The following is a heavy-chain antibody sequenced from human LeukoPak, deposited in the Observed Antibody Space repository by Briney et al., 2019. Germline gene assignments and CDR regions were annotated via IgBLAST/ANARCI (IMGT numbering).Heavy chain of an antibody. CDR2: INEYGGVK. D-gene: IGHD2-2*01. Sequence: GGSLRLSCAASGFTFDTFWMTWVRQAPGKGLEWVASINEYGGVKYYVDSVKGRFTVSRDNANNSLYLQMNSLRAEDTAVYYCACQVVPAAMWAYYYYYMDVWGKGTTVTVSS. CDR3: ACQVVPAAMWAYYYYYMDV. J-gene: IGHJ6*03. V-gene: IGHV3-7*01. CDR1: GFTFDTFW.